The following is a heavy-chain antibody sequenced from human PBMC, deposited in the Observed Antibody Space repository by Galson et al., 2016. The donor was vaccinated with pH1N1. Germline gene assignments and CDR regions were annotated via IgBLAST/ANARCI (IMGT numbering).Heavy chain of an antibody. Sequence: SLRLSCAASGFTLSSYWMSWVRQAPGKGLEWVGRIKSKTDGGTTDYAAPVKGRFTLSRDDSKNTLYLQMNSLKIEDTAVYYCRGLNDNWGQGTLVTVSS. CDR2: IKSKTDGGTT. D-gene: IGHD3-16*01. J-gene: IGHJ4*02. CDR1: GFTLSSYW. V-gene: IGHV3-15*01. CDR3: RGLNDN.